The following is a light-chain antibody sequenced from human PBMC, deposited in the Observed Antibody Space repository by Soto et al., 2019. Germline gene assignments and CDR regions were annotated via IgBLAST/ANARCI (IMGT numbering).Light chain of an antibody. J-gene: IGKJ4*01. Sequence: DIQMTQSPSSLSASVGDRVTMTCRASQDINNYLAWYQQEPGKVPKLLISAASTLQSGVPSRFSGSGSGTDFTLTISSLQPEDVATYYCQKYNSAPLTFGGGTKVDIK. CDR2: AAS. CDR1: QDINNY. CDR3: QKYNSAPLT. V-gene: IGKV1-27*01.